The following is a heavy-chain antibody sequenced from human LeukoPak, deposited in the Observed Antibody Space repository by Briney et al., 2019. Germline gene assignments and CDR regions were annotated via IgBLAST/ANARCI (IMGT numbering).Heavy chain of an antibody. D-gene: IGHD3-3*01. V-gene: IGHV1-2*02. CDR2: INPNSGGT. J-gene: IGHJ6*02. Sequence: ASVKVSCKASGYTFTGYYMHWVRQAPGQGLEWMGWINPNSGGTNYAQKFQGRVTMTRDTSISTAYMELSRLRSDDTAVYYCARGVVLDYYYGMDVWGQGTTVTVSS. CDR1: GYTFTGYY. CDR3: ARGVVLDYYYGMDV.